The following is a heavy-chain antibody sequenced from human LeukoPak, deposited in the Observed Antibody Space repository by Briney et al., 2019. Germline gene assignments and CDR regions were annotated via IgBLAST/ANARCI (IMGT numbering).Heavy chain of an antibody. V-gene: IGHV4-61*02. CDR1: GGSISSGSYY. D-gene: IGHD2-15*01. CDR3: ARIAYPGGLIDY. Sequence: SETLSLTCTVSGGSISSGSYYWSWIRQPAGKGLEWIGRIYTSGSTNYNPSLKSRVTISVDTSKNQFSLKLSSVTAADTAVYYCARIAYPGGLIDYWGQGTLVTVSS. J-gene: IGHJ4*02. CDR2: IYTSGST.